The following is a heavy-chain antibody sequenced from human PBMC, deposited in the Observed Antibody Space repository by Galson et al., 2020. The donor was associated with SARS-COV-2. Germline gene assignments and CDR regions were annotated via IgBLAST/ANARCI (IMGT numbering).Heavy chain of an antibody. V-gene: IGHV1-24*01. CDR2: FDPEDGET. CDR1: GYTLTELS. CDR3: ATAPPLYSSSSGNWFDP. J-gene: IGHJ5*02. Sequence: CKVSGYTLTELSMHWVRQAPGKGLEWMGGFDPEDGETIYAQKFQGRVTMTEDTSTDTAYMELSSLRSEDTAVYYCATAPPLYSSSSGNWFDPWGQGTLVTVSS. D-gene: IGHD6-6*01.